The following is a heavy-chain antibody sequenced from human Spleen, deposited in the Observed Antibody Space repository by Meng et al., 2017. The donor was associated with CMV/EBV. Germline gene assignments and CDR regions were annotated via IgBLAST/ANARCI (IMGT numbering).Heavy chain of an antibody. J-gene: IGHJ4*02. CDR3: ARDHQATRRGFDY. V-gene: IGHV1-18*01. CDR1: GYTFSSYG. CDR2: ISAYNGNT. Sequence: ASVKVSCMASGYTFSSYGISWGRQAPGQGLEWMGWISAYNGNTNYAQKLQGRVNMTTDTSTSTAYTELRSLRSDDTAVYYCARDHQATRRGFDYWGQGTLVTVSS. D-gene: IGHD1-1*01.